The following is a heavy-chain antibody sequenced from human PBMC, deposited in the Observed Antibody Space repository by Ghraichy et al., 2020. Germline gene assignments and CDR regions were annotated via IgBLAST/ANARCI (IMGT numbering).Heavy chain of an antibody. CDR2: ISYDGSNK. CDR1: GFTFSSYG. J-gene: IGHJ4*02. V-gene: IGHV3-30*03. D-gene: IGHD5-24*01. CDR3: AREEEMATGLDY. Sequence: RGSLRLSCAASGFTFSSYGMHWVRQAPGKGLEWVAVISYDGSNKYYADSVKGRFTISRDNSKNTLYLQMNSLRAEDTAVYHCAREEEMATGLDYWGQGTLVTVSS.